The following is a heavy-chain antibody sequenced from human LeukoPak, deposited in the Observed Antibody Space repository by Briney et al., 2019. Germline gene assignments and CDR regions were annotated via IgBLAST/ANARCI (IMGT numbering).Heavy chain of an antibody. V-gene: IGHV3-48*01. CDR2: ISSSSSTI. Sequence: PGGSLRLSCAASGFTFSSYSMSWVRQAPGKGLGWLSYISSSSSTINYADSVKGRFTISRDNAKNSLYLQMNSLRAEDTAVYYCARDSSGYDFWSGYYTWPKGEAFDIWGQGTMVTVSS. CDR1: GFTFSSYS. CDR3: ARDSSGYDFWSGYYTWPKGEAFDI. J-gene: IGHJ3*02. D-gene: IGHD3-3*01.